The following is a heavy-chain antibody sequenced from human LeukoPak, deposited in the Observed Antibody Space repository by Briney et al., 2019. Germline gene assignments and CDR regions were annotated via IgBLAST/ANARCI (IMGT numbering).Heavy chain of an antibody. CDR1: GFTFSNAW. V-gene: IGHV4-4*07. D-gene: IGHD3-3*01. Sequence: GSLRLSCAASGFTFSNAWMSWVRQAPGKGLEWIGRIYTSGSTNYNPSLKSRVTMSVDTAKNQFSLKLSSVTAADTAVYYCARDAREGGFWSGYYTGDWFDPWGQGTLVTVSS. CDR3: ARDAREGGFWSGYYTGDWFDP. CDR2: IYTSGST. J-gene: IGHJ5*02.